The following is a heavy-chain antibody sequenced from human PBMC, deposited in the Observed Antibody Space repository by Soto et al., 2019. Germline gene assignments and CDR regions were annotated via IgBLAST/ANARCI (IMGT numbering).Heavy chain of an antibody. Sequence: ASVKVSCKASGYTFSTYYIHWVRQAPGQGPEWIGIINPSGGGTSYAQKFQDRVTMTRDTSTSTLYMELTSLRSGDAAVYYCARERGSGPYCLDYWGQGTLVTVSS. J-gene: IGHJ4*02. CDR2: INPSGGGT. V-gene: IGHV1-46*01. CDR3: ARERGSGPYCLDY. CDR1: GYTFSTYY. D-gene: IGHD3-10*01.